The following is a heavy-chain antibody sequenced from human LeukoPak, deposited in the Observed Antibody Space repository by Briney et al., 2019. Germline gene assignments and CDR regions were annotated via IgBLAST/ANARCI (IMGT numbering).Heavy chain of an antibody. CDR1: GFTFSSYA. CDR3: AGNTYYYDSRGLN. V-gene: IGHV3-30-3*01. Sequence: PGGSLRLSCAASGFTFSSYAMHWVRQAPGKGLEWVAVISYDGSNKYYADSVKGRFTISRDNSKNTLYLQMNSLRAEDTAVYYCAGNTYYYDSRGLNWGQGTLVTVSS. J-gene: IGHJ4*02. CDR2: ISYDGSNK. D-gene: IGHD3-22*01.